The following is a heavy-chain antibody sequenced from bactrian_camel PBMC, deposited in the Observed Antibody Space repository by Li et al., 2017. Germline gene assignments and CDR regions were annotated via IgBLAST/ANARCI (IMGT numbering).Heavy chain of an antibody. CDR2: IWTGDGRT. J-gene: IGHJ4*01. V-gene: IGHV3S28*01. CDR1: GYTNRRYC. D-gene: IGHD5*01. CDR3: VADYDLTLCAGWVRLPFDY. Sequence: QLVESGGASVQAGGSLTLSCAVSGYTNRRYCMGWFRLTPHGTAREGIASIWTGDGRTDYAASVKGRFTFARDAAKNTLYLRMNNLEPEDTAKYYCVADYDLTLCAGWVRLPFDYSGQGTQVTVS.